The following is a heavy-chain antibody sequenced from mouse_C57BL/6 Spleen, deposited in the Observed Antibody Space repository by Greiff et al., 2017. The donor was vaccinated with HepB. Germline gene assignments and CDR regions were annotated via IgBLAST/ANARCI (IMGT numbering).Heavy chain of an antibody. V-gene: IGHV5-4*03. CDR3: ARSFYAPAWFAY. Sequence: EVNLVESGGGLVKPGGSLKLSCAASGFTFSSYAMSWVRQTPEKRLEWVATISDGGSYTYYPDNVKGRFTISRDNAKNNLYLQRSHLKSEDTAMYYCARSFYAPAWFAYWGQGTLVTVSA. CDR1: GFTFSSYA. J-gene: IGHJ3*01. CDR2: ISDGGSYT. D-gene: IGHD1-1*01.